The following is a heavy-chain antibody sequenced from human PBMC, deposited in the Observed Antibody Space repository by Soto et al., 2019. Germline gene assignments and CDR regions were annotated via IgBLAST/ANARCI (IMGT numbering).Heavy chain of an antibody. CDR1: GFTFGSYA. CDR2: ISYDGSNK. J-gene: IGHJ6*02. V-gene: IGHV3-30-3*01. Sequence: GGSLRLSCAASGFTFGSYAMHWVRQAPGKGLEWVAVISYDGSNKYYADSVKGRFTISRENSKNPLYLQMNSLRAEDTAVYYCARDVDWNYAYYYYGMDVWVQGTTVTVSS. D-gene: IGHD1-7*01. CDR3: ARDVDWNYAYYYYGMDV.